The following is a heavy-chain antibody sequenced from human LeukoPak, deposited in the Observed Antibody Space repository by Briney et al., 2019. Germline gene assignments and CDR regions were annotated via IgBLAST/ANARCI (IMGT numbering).Heavy chain of an antibody. D-gene: IGHD3-22*01. CDR3: AKTLTYYYDSSGYGFDY. J-gene: IGHJ4*02. CDR1: GFTFDDYA. V-gene: IGHV3-9*01. CDR2: ISWNSGSI. Sequence: GGSLRLSCAASGFTFDDYAMHWVRQAPGKGLEWVSGISWNSGSIGYADSVKGRFTISRDNAKNSLYLQMNSLRAEDTALYYCAKTLTYYYDSSGYGFDYWGQGTLVTVSS.